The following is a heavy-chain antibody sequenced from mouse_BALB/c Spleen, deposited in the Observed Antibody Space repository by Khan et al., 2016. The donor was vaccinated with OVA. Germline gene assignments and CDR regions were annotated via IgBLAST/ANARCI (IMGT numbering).Heavy chain of an antibody. Sequence: EVQLQESGPSLVKPSQTLSLTCSVTGYSITTGYWNWIRKFPGNKLEYMGYIIYTGYTYYNPSLKSRISIIRHTSNNQNDLQLNSVTNEDTATYYCARSPYRYAFVYSVQGSLVTVSS. J-gene: IGHJ3*01. CDR3: ARSPYRYAFVY. CDR2: IIYTGYT. CDR1: GYSITTGY. V-gene: IGHV3-8*02. D-gene: IGHD2-14*01.